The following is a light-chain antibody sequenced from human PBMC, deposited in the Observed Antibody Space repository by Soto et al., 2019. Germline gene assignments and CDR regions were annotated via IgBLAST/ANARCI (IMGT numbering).Light chain of an antibody. CDR3: QQYSNWPPIT. V-gene: IGKV3-15*01. CDR1: EVVTTN. Sequence: IVMTQSPATLSVSPGERATLSCRASEVVTTNLAWYQQKPGQAPRLLIYGASTRAAGIPARFSGSGSGTEFPLTISSLQSEDFAVYFWQQYSNWPPITFGQGTRLEIK. J-gene: IGKJ5*01. CDR2: GAS.